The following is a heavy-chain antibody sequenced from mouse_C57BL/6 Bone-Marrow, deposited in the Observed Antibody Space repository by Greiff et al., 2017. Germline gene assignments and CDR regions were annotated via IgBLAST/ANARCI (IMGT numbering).Heavy chain of an antibody. V-gene: IGHV1-52*01. CDR1: GYTFTSYW. Sequence: QVQLQQSGAELVRPGSSVKLSCKASGYTFTSYWMHWVKQRPIQGLEWIGNIDPSDSETHYNQKFKDKATLTVDKSSSTAYMQLSSLTSEDSAVYYCARKMVDYYGSSYLAWFAYWGQGTLVTVSA. D-gene: IGHD1-1*01. CDR2: IDPSDSET. J-gene: IGHJ3*01. CDR3: ARKMVDYYGSSYLAWFAY.